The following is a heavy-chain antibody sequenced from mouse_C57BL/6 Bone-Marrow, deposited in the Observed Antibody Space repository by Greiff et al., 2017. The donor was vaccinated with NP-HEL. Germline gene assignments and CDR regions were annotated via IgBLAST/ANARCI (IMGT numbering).Heavy chain of an antibody. CDR3: ARVRGYFDV. CDR1: GYTFTSYG. CDR2: IYPRSGNT. Sequence: QVQLKESGAELARPGASVKLSCKASGYTFTSYGISWVKQRTGQGLEWIGEIYPRSGNTYYNEKFKGKATLTADKSSSIAYMELRSLTSEDSAVYFCARVRGYFDVWGTGTTVTVSS. J-gene: IGHJ1*03. V-gene: IGHV1-81*01.